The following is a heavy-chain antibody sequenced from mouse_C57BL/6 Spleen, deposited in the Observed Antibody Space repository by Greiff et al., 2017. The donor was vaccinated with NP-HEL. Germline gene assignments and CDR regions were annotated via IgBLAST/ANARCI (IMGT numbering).Heavy chain of an antibody. CDR2: IDPSDSYT. CDR1: GYTFTSYW. V-gene: IGHV1-69*01. D-gene: IGHD1-1*01. CDR3: ARNYGSSYPMDY. J-gene: IGHJ4*01. Sequence: VQLQQPGAELVMPGASVKLSCKASGYTFTSYWMHWVKQRPGQGLEWIGEIDPSDSYTNYNQKFKGKSTLTVDKSSSTAYMQLSSLTSEDSAVDYCARNYGSSYPMDYWGQGTSVTVSS.